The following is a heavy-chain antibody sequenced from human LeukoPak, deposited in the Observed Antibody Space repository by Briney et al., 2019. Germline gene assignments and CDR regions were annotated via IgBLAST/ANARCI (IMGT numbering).Heavy chain of an antibody. D-gene: IGHD2-8*01. Sequence: GGSLRLSCAASGFTVSSNYMSWVRQAPGKGLEWVSVIYSGGSTYYADSVKGRFTISRDNSKNTLYLQMNSLRDEDSAAYYCARVYLERLTAGYFDHWGQGTWVTVSP. J-gene: IGHJ4*02. V-gene: IGHV3-53*05. CDR3: ARVYLERLTAGYFDH. CDR2: IYSGGST. CDR1: GFTVSSNY.